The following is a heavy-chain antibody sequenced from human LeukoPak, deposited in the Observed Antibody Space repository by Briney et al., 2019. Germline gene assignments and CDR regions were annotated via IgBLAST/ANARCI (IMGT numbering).Heavy chain of an antibody. CDR2: FYPGDSDT. Sequence: GESLKISCKGSGYSFSNYWITWVRQRPGKGLEWMGIFYPGDSDTTYSPSFQGQVTMSVDKSISTAYLQWASLKASDTAIYYCARGSTWLGYWGQGTLLTVSS. CDR1: GYSFSNYW. J-gene: IGHJ4*02. D-gene: IGHD5-12*01. V-gene: IGHV5-51*01. CDR3: ARGSTWLGY.